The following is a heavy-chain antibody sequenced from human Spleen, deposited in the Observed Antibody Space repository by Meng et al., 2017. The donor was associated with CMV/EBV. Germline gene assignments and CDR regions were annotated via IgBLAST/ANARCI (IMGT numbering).Heavy chain of an antibody. CDR2: IKSKTDGGTT. V-gene: IGHV3-15*05. D-gene: IGHD3-22*01. CDR1: GFTFSNAW. Sequence: GESLKISCAASGFTFSNAWMSWVRQAPGKGLEWVGRIKSKTDGGTTDYAAPVKGRFTISRDDSKNTLYLQMNSLRADDTAVYYCTRVSYDSSVAAFDIWGQGTMVTVSS. J-gene: IGHJ3*02. CDR3: TRVSYDSSVAAFDI.